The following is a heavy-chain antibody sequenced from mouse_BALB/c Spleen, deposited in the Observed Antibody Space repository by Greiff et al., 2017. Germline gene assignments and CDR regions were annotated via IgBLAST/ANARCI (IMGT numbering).Heavy chain of an antibody. D-gene: IGHD2-4*01. J-gene: IGHJ3*01. Sequence: EVQLQESGPDLVKPSQSLSLTCTVTGYSITSGYSWHWIRQFPGNKLEWMGYISYDGSNNYNPSLKNRISITRDTSKNQFFLKLNSVTTEDTATYYCARVDYDWFAYWGQGTLVTVSA. CDR1: GYSITSGYS. CDR2: ISYDGSN. V-gene: IGHV3-6*02. CDR3: ARVDYDWFAY.